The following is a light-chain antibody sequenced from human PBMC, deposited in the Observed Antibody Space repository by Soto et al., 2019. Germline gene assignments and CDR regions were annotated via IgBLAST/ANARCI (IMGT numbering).Light chain of an antibody. CDR2: DAS. J-gene: IGKJ5*01. CDR3: QQYDDWPIT. Sequence: PGERVTLSCRASQSLSTNLAWYQQKXGXXXRXXXHDASARATGIPGRFSGSGSGTEFTLTISTLQSEDFALYYCQQYDDWPITFGQGTRLEIK. V-gene: IGKV3-15*01. CDR1: QSLSTN.